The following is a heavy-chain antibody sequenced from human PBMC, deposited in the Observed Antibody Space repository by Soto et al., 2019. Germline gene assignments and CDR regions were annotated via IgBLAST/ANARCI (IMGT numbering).Heavy chain of an antibody. CDR3: ARHARYSYGELDY. J-gene: IGHJ4*02. CDR1: GDSIRSSY. V-gene: IGHV4-59*08. Sequence: PSETLSLTCTVSGDSIRSSYWSWFRQPPGKGLEWIGYIYYSGSTNYNPSLKSRVTISVDTSKNQFSLKLSSVTAADTAVYYCARHARYSYGELDYWGQGTLVTV. CDR2: IYYSGST. D-gene: IGHD5-18*01.